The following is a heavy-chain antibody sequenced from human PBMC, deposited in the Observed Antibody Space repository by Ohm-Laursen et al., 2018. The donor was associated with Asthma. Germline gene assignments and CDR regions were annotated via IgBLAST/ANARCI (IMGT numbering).Heavy chain of an antibody. V-gene: IGHV4-59*01. J-gene: IGHJ4*02. D-gene: IGHD4-17*01. CDR2: IYYSGST. CDR3: ARIRNDYGDYEFDY. Sequence: SETLSLTCTVSGGSISSYYWSWIRQPPGKGLEWIGYIYYSGSTNYNPSLKSRVTISVDTSKNQFSLKLSSVTAADTAVYYCARIRNDYGDYEFDYWGQGTLATVSS. CDR1: GGSISSYY.